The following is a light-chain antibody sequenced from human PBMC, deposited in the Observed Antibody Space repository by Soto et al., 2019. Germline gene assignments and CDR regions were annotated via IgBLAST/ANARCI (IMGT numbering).Light chain of an antibody. CDR2: DAS. Sequence: EIVLTQSPATLSLSPGERATLSCRASQSVSSYLAWYQQKPVQAPRLLIYDASNRATGIPARFSGSGSGTDFTLTISSLEPEAFAVYYCEQRSNCPLTFGGGTKVEIK. CDR1: QSVSSY. V-gene: IGKV3-11*01. J-gene: IGKJ4*01. CDR3: EQRSNCPLT.